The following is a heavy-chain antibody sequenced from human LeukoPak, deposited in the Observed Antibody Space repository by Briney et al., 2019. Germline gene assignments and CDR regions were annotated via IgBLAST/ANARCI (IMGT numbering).Heavy chain of an antibody. Sequence: ASLKVSCKASGYTFTNYHTNWVRQAPGQGLEWMGWINPNTGDRGYAQKFQGRVSITSDTSISTAYMELGSPRSEDTAVYFCARTTSLTASGYDYWGQGTLVTVSS. CDR2: INPNTGDR. D-gene: IGHD4-17*01. J-gene: IGHJ4*02. V-gene: IGHV1-8*03. CDR1: GYTFTNYH. CDR3: ARTTSLTASGYDY.